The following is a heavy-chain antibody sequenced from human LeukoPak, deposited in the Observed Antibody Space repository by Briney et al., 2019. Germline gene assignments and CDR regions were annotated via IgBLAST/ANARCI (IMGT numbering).Heavy chain of an antibody. D-gene: IGHD6-19*01. J-gene: IGHJ5*02. Sequence: SETLSLTCTVSGGSISSSSYYWGWIRQPPGKGLEWIGSIYYSGSTYYNPSLKSRVTISVDTSKNQFSLKLSSVSAADTAVYYCATRSVAGTRWFDPWGQGTLVTVSS. CDR1: GGSISSSSYY. CDR3: ATRSVAGTRWFDP. V-gene: IGHV4-39*07. CDR2: IYYSGST.